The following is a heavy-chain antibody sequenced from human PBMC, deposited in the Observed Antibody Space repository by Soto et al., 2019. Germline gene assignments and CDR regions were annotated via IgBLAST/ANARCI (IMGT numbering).Heavy chain of an antibody. D-gene: IGHD1-26*01. CDR2: ISWDGGST. CDR1: GFTFDDYA. J-gene: IGHJ6*02. CDR3: AKDYYPFRAYYYYGMDV. V-gene: IGHV3-43D*04. Sequence: GGSLRLSCAASGFTFDDYAMHWVRQAPGKGLEWVSLISWDGGSTHYADSVKGRFTISRDNSKNSLYLQMNSLRAEDTALYYCAKDYYPFRAYYYYGMDVWGQGTTVTVSS.